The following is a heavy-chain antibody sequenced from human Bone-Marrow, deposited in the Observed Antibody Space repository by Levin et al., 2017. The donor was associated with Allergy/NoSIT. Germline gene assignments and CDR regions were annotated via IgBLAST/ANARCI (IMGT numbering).Heavy chain of an antibody. CDR1: GGTFSSYA. Sequence: KISCKASGGTFSSYAISWVRQAPGQGLEWMGGIIPIFGTANYAQKFQGRVTITADESTSTAYMELSSLRSEDTAVYYCARERRGIAAAGRDYYYGMDVWGQGTTVTVSS. V-gene: IGHV1-69*01. CDR3: ARERRGIAAAGRDYYYGMDV. CDR2: IIPIFGTA. J-gene: IGHJ6*02. D-gene: IGHD6-13*01.